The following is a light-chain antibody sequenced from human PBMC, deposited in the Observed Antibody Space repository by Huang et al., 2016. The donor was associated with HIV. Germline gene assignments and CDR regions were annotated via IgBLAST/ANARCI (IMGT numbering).Light chain of an antibody. CDR3: QQYISYFPKT. Sequence: DIQMTQSPSTLSASVGDRVTITCRASQTIFNYLAWYQQKPGKAPKVLIYKASSLESGVPSRFSGSGSGTDFTLTISSLQPDDSATYYCQQYISYFPKTFGQGTKVEIK. V-gene: IGKV1-5*03. J-gene: IGKJ1*01. CDR2: KAS. CDR1: QTIFNY.